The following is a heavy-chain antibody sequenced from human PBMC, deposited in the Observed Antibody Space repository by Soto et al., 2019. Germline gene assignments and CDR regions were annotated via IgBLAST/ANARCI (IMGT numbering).Heavy chain of an antibody. CDR3: ARDSSSWYFDS. D-gene: IGHD6-13*01. Sequence: SETLSLTCTVSGASVSGGSYYWSWIRQPPGKGLAWIAYVYYSGSTKYNPSLKSRVTISLGTSKNQFSLRMTSVTAVDTAVYYCARDSSSWYFDSWGQGTLVTVSS. CDR1: GASVSGGSYY. CDR2: VYYSGST. V-gene: IGHV4-61*01. J-gene: IGHJ4*02.